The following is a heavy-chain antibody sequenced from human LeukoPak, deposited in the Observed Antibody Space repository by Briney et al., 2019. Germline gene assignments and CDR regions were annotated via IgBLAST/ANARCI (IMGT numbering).Heavy chain of an antibody. J-gene: IGHJ6*02. CDR1: GFTFSSYS. D-gene: IGHD1-26*01. CDR2: INDRGSTI. V-gene: IGHV3-21*06. CDR3: ATPREAGQVGYFYGMDV. Sequence: GGSLRLSCDVSGFTFSSYSMNWVRQAPGRGLEWVAYINDRGSTIKYADSVEGRFTISRDNANNLLYLQINSLRAEDTAVYYCATPREAGQVGYFYGMDVWGQGTTVIVS.